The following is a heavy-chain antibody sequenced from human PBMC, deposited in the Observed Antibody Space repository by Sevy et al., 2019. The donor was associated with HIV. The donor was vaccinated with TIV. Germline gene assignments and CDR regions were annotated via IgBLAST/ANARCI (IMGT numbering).Heavy chain of an antibody. D-gene: IGHD2-21*01. Sequence: ASVKVFCKVTGGTFDSYGLTWVRQAPGQGLEWMGRIMPIFNTTKYSQNFQDRITIIADKLTNTAYMEMSSLRSDDTAVYYCARDRDCGGDCYPPYGFDVWGQGTAVTVSS. CDR3: ARDRDCGGDCYPPYGFDV. CDR2: IMPIFNTT. CDR1: GGTFDSYG. J-gene: IGHJ6*02. V-gene: IGHV1-69*06.